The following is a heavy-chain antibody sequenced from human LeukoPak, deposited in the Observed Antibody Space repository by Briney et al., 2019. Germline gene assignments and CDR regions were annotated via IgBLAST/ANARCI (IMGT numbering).Heavy chain of an antibody. V-gene: IGHV3-48*03. CDR3: SGDPCCSSMSCYRSSCYGMDV. CDR2: ISSSVSGI. Sequence: GGSLRLSCAASGFTFSGYEMNWVRQAPGKGLEWVSYISSSVSGIYYADSVRGRFTISRDNAKNSLYLQMYSLRAEGTAVYYCSGDPCCSSMSCYRSSCYGMDVWGQGTTVTVSS. J-gene: IGHJ6*02. CDR1: GFTFSGYE. D-gene: IGHD2-2*01.